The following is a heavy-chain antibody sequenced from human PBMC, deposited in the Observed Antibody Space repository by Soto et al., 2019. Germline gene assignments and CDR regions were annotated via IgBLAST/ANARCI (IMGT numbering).Heavy chain of an antibody. CDR2: IYYSGST. V-gene: IGHV4-31*03. J-gene: IGHJ6*02. CDR1: GGSISSGGYY. D-gene: IGHD3-22*01. Sequence: PSETLSLTCTVSGGSISSGGYYWSWIRQHPGKGLEWIGYIYYSGSTYYNPSLKSRVTISVDTSKNQFSLKLSSVTAADTAVYYCARDYFDSSGSYGMDVWGQGTTVTVSS. CDR3: ARDYFDSSGSYGMDV.